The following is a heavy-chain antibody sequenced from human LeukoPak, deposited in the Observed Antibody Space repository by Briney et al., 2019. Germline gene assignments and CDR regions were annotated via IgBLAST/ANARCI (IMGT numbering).Heavy chain of an antibody. CDR3: ARHGERGYYYYMDV. V-gene: IGHV4-38-2*02. CDR1: GYSISSGYY. J-gene: IGHJ6*03. Sequence: SETLSLTCTVSGYSISSGYYWGWIRQSPGKGLEWIGSVFHTAITYYNPSLTSRLSISVDTSKNQFSLKLSSVTAADTAVYYCARHGERGYYYYMDVWGKGTTVTVSS. D-gene: IGHD1-26*01. CDR2: VFHTAIT.